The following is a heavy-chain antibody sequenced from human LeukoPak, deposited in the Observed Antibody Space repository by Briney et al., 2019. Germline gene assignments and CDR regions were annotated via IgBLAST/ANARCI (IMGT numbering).Heavy chain of an antibody. CDR3: ARERITTAAFDY. J-gene: IGHJ4*02. CDR2: ISGSGGNT. V-gene: IGHV3-23*01. D-gene: IGHD1-1*01. CDR1: GFTFTNYP. Sequence: GGSLRLSCAASGFTFTNYPMNWVRQAPGKGLEWVSDISGSGGNTHYADSVKGRFTISRDNSKNTLYLQMNSLRAEDTAIYYCARERITTAAFDYWGQGTLVTVSS.